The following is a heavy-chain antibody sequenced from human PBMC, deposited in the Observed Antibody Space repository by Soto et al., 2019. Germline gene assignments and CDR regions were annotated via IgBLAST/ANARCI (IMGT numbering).Heavy chain of an antibody. CDR2: ISAYNGNT. CDR1: GYTFTSYG. Sequence: ASVKVSCKASGYTFTSYGISWVRQAPGQGLEWMGWISAYNGNTNYAQKLQGRVTMTTDTSTSTAYMELRSLRSDDTAVYYCARDPGCTNGVCTEYFQHWGQGTLVTVSS. D-gene: IGHD2-8*01. V-gene: IGHV1-18*01. CDR3: ARDPGCTNGVCTEYFQH. J-gene: IGHJ1*01.